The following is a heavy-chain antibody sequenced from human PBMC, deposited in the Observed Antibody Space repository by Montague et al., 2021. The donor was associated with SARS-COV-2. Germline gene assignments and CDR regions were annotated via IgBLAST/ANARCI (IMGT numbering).Heavy chain of an antibody. CDR3: ARAPCTGSRYWLLDY. CDR1: GGSISTSGYY. J-gene: IGHJ4*02. D-gene: IGHD2-8*02. CDR2: ISYSGST. Sequence: TRSLTCTVSGGSISTSGYYWSWIRQHPGKGLEWIGYISYSGSTYYNPSLKSRLSISVDTSENQFSLRLTSVTAADTAVYYCARAPCTGSRYWLLDYCSQGTLVTVSS. V-gene: IGHV4-31*03.